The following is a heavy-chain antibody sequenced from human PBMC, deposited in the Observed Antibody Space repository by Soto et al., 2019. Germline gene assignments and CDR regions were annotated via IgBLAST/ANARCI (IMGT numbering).Heavy chain of an antibody. CDR3: AARRHYDLLTGYYGFDY. CDR1: GFPFINFG. Sequence: QHGLSLSLSCAASGFPFINFGMHWVRQAPGKGLEWVAVISYDGILKTYADSVKGRITISRDNSKNTLYLQMNSLRDEDTAVYYCAARRHYDLLTGYYGFDYWGQGSLVTVSS. V-gene: IGHV3-30*03. D-gene: IGHD3-9*01. J-gene: IGHJ4*02. CDR2: ISYDGILK.